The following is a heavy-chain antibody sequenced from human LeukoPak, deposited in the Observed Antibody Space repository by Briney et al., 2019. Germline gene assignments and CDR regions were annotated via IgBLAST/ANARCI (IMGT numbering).Heavy chain of an antibody. CDR3: AKSMGGWYAFDI. CDR1: GFTFSSYA. Sequence: GGSLRLSCAASGFTFSSYAMSWVRQAPGKGLEWVSAISGSGGSTYYADSVKGRFTISRDNSKNTLYLQMNSLRAEDTAVYHCAKSMGGWYAFDIWGQGTMVTVSS. J-gene: IGHJ3*02. D-gene: IGHD2-15*01. V-gene: IGHV3-23*01. CDR2: ISGSGGST.